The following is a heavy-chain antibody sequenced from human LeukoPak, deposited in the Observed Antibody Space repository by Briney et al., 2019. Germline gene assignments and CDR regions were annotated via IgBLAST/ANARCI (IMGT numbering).Heavy chain of an antibody. CDR2: FHHSKST. CDR3: ARALITMIVGGAFDI. V-gene: IGHV4-38-2*02. CDR1: GYSISSGYY. D-gene: IGHD3-22*01. Sequence: SETLSLTCSVSGYSISSGYYWGWIRQPPGKGLEWIGSFHHSKSTYYNPSLKSRVSISVDTSKNQFSLKLSSVTAADTAVYYCARALITMIVGGAFDIWGQGTMVTVSS. J-gene: IGHJ3*02.